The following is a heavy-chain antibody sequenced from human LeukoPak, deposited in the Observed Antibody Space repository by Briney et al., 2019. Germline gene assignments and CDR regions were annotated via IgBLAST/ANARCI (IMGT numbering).Heavy chain of an antibody. CDR1: GGSISSGSYY. V-gene: IGHV4-61*02. CDR3: ARDRREGYSYGKGHYYYYYMDV. D-gene: IGHD5-18*01. Sequence: PSETLSLTCTVSGGSISSGSYYWSWIRQPPGKGLEWIGRIYTSGSTNYNPSLKSRVTMSVDTSKNQFSLKLSSVTAADTAVYYCARDRREGYSYGKGHYYYYYMDVWGKGTTVTISS. CDR2: IYTSGST. J-gene: IGHJ6*03.